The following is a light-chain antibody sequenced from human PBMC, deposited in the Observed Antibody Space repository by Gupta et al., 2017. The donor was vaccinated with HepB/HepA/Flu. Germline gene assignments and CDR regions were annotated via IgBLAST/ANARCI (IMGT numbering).Light chain of an antibody. CDR3: RSYKRREPWL. CDR1: SSDVGLYDY. Sequence: QSALTQPASVSGSPGQSITISCTGTSSDVGLYDYVSWYQRHPGTAPKLIRLHAYSRPSGVSERCAGSKSGKTALMNXSXLQAEDXAYYFCRSYKRREPWLFGGGTKLTV. J-gene: IGLJ3*02. V-gene: IGLV2-14*03. CDR2: HAY.